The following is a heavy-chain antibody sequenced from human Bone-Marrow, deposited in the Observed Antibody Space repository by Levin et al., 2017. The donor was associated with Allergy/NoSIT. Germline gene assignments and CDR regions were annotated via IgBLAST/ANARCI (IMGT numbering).Heavy chain of an antibody. CDR2: IRNRADSHTT. V-gene: IGHV3-72*01. CDR3: VNGPFDY. D-gene: IGHD3/OR15-3a*01. J-gene: IGHJ4*02. CDR1: GVTFSDHD. Sequence: PGGSLRLSCVVSGVTFSDHDMDWVRQAPGRGLEWVGRIRNRADSHTTEYAASVTDRFVISRDDSRNSLFLQMNSLKIEDTAVYFCVNGPFDYWAQGTLVTVSS.